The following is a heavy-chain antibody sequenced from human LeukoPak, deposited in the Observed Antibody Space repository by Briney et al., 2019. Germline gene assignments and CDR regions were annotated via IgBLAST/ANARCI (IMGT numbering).Heavy chain of an antibody. D-gene: IGHD3-22*01. J-gene: IGHJ4*02. V-gene: IGHV3-23*01. CDR2: ISGSGGST. Sequence: GGSLRLSCAASGFTFSSYAMSWARQAPGKGLEWVSAISGSGGSTYYADSVKGRFTISRDNSKNTLYLQMNSLRAEDTAVYYCAKDRYYYDSSGYPAYYFDYWGQGTLVTVSS. CDR3: AKDRYYYDSSGYPAYYFDY. CDR1: GFTFSSYA.